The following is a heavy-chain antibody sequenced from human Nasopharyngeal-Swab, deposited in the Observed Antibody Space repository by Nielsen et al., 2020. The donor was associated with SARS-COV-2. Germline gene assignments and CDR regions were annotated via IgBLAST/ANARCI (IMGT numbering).Heavy chain of an antibody. J-gene: IGHJ4*02. CDR1: GYSFRTYG. Sequence: RGSLRLSCVASGYSFRTYGMSWVRQAPGKGLEWVAAISGSGDISGSGGSTYYADSVKGRFTISRDNSKNTLSLQMNGLGAEDTAVYYCAKDLRGPYFFWGQGTLVTVSS. D-gene: IGHD2/OR15-2a*01. CDR3: AKDLRGPYFF. CDR2: ISGSGDISGSGGST. V-gene: IGHV3-23*01.